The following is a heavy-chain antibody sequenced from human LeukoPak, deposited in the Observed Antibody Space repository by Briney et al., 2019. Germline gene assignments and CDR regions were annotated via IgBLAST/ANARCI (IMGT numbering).Heavy chain of an antibody. Sequence: GGSLRLSCAASGFTFSSYAMSWVRQAPGKGLEWVSATSGSGDSTYYADSVKGRFTISRDNSKNTLYVQINSLRAEDTAVYYCARQQTYGIVRDTAFDIWGQGTKVTISS. CDR2: TSGSGDST. J-gene: IGHJ3*02. V-gene: IGHV3-23*01. D-gene: IGHD2-21*01. CDR3: ARQQTYGIVRDTAFDI. CDR1: GFTFSSYA.